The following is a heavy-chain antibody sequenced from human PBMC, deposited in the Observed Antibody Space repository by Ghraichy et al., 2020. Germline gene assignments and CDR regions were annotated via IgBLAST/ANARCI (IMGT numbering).Heavy chain of an antibody. V-gene: IGHV1-69*13. Sequence: SVKVSCKASGGTFSSYAISWVRQAPGQGLEWMGGIIPIFGTANYAQKFQGRVTITADESTSTAYMELRSLRSDDTAVYYCARDSDGSYWGEYYYYYYGMDVWGQGTTVTVSS. J-gene: IGHJ6*02. CDR1: GGTFSSYA. CDR3: ARDSDGSYWGEYYYYYYGMDV. D-gene: IGHD1-26*01. CDR2: IIPIFGTA.